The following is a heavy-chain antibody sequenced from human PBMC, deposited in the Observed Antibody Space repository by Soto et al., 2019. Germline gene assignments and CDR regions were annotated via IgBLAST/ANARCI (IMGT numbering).Heavy chain of an antibody. Sequence: GASVKVSCKASGYTFTNYGISWVRQAPGQGLEWMGWISGYNGNTNFAQKLQGRVTMTTDTSTSTAYMELRSLRSDDTAVYYCSRVDPGETSPFDHWGQGTLVTVSS. CDR1: GYTFTNYG. CDR2: ISGYNGNT. J-gene: IGHJ4*02. CDR3: SRVDPGETSPFDH. D-gene: IGHD3-10*01. V-gene: IGHV1-18*01.